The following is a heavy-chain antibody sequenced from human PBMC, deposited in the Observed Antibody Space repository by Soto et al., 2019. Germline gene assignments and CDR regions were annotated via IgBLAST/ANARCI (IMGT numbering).Heavy chain of an antibody. CDR3: ARGGVEQLVSRYYYYGMDV. CDR1: GFTFSSYG. Sequence: QVQLVESGGGVVQPGRSLRLSCAASGFTFSSYGMHWVRQAPGKGLEWVAVIWYDGSNKYYADSVKGRFTISRDNSKNTLYLQMNSLRAEDTAVYYCARGGVEQLVSRYYYYGMDVWGQGTTVTVSS. V-gene: IGHV3-33*01. J-gene: IGHJ6*02. D-gene: IGHD6-6*01. CDR2: IWYDGSNK.